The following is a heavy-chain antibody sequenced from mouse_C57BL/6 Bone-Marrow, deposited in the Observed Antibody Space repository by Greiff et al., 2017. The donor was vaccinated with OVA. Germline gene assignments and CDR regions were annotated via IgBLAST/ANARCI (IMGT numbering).Heavy chain of an antibody. CDR1: GFSLTSYG. J-gene: IGHJ4*01. D-gene: IGHD2-2*01. CDR3: ARNWGMVTVRAMDY. Sequence: QVQLKESGPGLVQPSQSLSITCTVSGFSLTSYGVHWVRQSPGKGLEWLGVIWSGGSTDYNAAFISRLSISKDNSKSQVFFKMNSLQADDTAIYYCARNWGMVTVRAMDYWGQGTSVTVSS. CDR2: IWSGGST. V-gene: IGHV2-2*01.